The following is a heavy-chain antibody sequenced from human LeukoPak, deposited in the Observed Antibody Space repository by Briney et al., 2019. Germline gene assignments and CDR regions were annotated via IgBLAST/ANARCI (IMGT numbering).Heavy chain of an antibody. CDR1: GGSISGYY. Sequence: SETLSLTCTVSGGSISGYYWSCIRQPPGKALEWIGYIYHSGNTKYNPSLKSRVTISIDTSKNQFSLKLSSVIAADTAVYYCVGTPETPYYFDYWGQGTLVSVSS. J-gene: IGHJ4*02. V-gene: IGHV4-59*01. CDR3: VGTPETPYYFDY. CDR2: IYHSGNT. D-gene: IGHD1-14*01.